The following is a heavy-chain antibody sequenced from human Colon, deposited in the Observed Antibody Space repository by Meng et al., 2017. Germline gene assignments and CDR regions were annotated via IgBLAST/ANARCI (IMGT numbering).Heavy chain of an antibody. CDR2: TYQNGRP. D-gene: IGHD6-19*01. CDR3: AREVVVAGTRNWLDP. J-gene: IGHJ5*02. CDR1: GGSITSSDW. Sequence: QVQLQGSGPGLVKPLGTLSLTCTGSGGSITSSDWWSWVRQTPGKGLEWIGETYQNGRPNYNPSLKSRVTISVDKSKNQFSLNMTSVTAADTAVYYCAREVVVAGTRNWLDPWGQGILVTVSS. V-gene: IGHV4-4*02.